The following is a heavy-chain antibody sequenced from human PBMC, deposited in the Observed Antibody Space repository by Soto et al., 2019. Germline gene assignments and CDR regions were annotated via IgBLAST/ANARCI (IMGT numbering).Heavy chain of an antibody. CDR2: IYSGGST. CDR1: EFTVSSNY. J-gene: IGHJ4*02. Sequence: EVQLVESGGGLVQPGGSLRLSCAASEFTVSSNYMSWVRQAPGKGLECVSVIYSGGSTYYADSVKGRFTISRDNSKNTLYLQMNSLRPEDTAVYYCARIRITMVRGVDYYFDSWGQGTLVTVSS. V-gene: IGHV3-66*01. CDR3: ARIRITMVRGVDYYFDS. D-gene: IGHD3-10*01.